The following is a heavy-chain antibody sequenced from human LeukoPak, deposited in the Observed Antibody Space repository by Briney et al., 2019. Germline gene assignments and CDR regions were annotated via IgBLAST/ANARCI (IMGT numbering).Heavy chain of an antibody. J-gene: IGHJ4*02. CDR1: GFTFSSSA. Sequence: GGSLRLSCAASGFTFSSSAMSWVRQAPGKGLEWVSAISNNGGYTFYADSVQGRFTISRDNSKSTLCLQMNSLRAEDTAVYYCAKQLGYCSDGSCYFPYWGQGTLVTVSS. CDR3: AKQLGYCSDGSCYFPY. CDR2: ISNNGGYT. V-gene: IGHV3-23*01. D-gene: IGHD2-15*01.